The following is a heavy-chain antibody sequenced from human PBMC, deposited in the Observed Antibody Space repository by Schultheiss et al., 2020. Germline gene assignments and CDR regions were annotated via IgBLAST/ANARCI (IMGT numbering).Heavy chain of an antibody. D-gene: IGHD6-19*01. CDR2: IYHSGST. CDR3: AKGVIAVAGPDY. V-gene: IGHV4-39*01. Sequence: SQTLSLTCTVSGGSISSSSYYWGWIRQPPGKGLEWIGEIYHSGSTNYNPSLKSRVTISVDKSKNQFSLKLSSVTAADTAVYYCAKGVIAVAGPDYWGQGTLVTVSS. CDR1: GGSISSSSYY. J-gene: IGHJ4*02.